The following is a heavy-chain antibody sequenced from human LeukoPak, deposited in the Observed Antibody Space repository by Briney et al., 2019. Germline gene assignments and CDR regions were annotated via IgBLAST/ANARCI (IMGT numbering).Heavy chain of an antibody. D-gene: IGHD7-27*01. CDR3: ARDYTGGWNDY. J-gene: IGHJ4*02. CDR2: ISTSATTI. CDR1: GFTFSNYE. V-gene: IGHV3-48*03. Sequence: PGGSLRLSCAASGFTFSNYEMNWVRQVPGKGLEWVSYISTSATTIYYADSVKGRFTISRDNAKESPYLQMNSLRAEDTAVYYCARDYTGGWNDYWGQGIRVTVSS.